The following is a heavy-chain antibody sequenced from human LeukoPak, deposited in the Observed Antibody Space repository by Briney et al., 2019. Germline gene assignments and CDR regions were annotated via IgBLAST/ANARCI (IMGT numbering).Heavy chain of an antibody. CDR1: GASISNSGSS. V-gene: IGHV4-39*01. Sequence: SPTLSLTRLVYGASISNSGSSSGWLRQPPGKGLEWIGTMAYAENVAAKGTPSSNPSLRSRVTISTDTSTTQLSLTVPSVTAADTAAYYCARLTLTGVGGRGWFDSWGRGTLVIVSS. D-gene: IGHD3-3*01. CDR2: MAYAENVAA. J-gene: IGHJ5*01. CDR3: ARLTLTGVGGRGWFDS.